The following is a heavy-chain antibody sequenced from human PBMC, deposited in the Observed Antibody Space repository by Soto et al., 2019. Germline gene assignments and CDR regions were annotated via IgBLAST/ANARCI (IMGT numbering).Heavy chain of an antibody. CDR3: ARESGYSYGRFYYYYYGLDV. J-gene: IGHJ6*02. CDR2: MNPNSGDT. V-gene: IGHV1-8*01. Sequence: ASVKVSCKASGYTFTSYDINWVRHATGQGLEWMGWMNPNSGDTGYAQKFQGRVTMTRNTSISTAYMELSSLRSEDTAVYYCARESGYSYGRFYYYYYGLDVWGQGTTVTVYS. CDR1: GYTFTSYD. D-gene: IGHD5-18*01.